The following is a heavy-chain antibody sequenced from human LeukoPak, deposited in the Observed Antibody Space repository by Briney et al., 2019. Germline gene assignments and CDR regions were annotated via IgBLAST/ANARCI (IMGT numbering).Heavy chain of an antibody. CDR1: GFTFSSYA. J-gene: IGHJ6*02. CDR3: ATANYSGYAVRYYYGMDV. D-gene: IGHD5-12*01. V-gene: IGHV3-30-3*01. Sequence: GRSLRLSCAASGFTFSSYAMHWVRQAPGKGLEWVAVISYDGSNKYYADSVKGRFTISRDNSKNTLYLQMNSLRAEDTAVYYCATANYSGYAVRYYYGMDVWGQGTTVTVSS. CDR2: ISYDGSNK.